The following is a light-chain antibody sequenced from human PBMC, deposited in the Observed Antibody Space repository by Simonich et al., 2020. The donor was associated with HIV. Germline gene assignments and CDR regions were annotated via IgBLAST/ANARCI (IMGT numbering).Light chain of an antibody. CDR2: GAS. V-gene: IGKV3-15*01. J-gene: IGKJ1*01. CDR3: QQYSKWSKT. Sequence: EIVMTQSPATLSVSPGERATPSCRASQSVSNNLAWYQQKPGQAPRLLIYGASTRATGIPARFSGSGSGTEFTLTINSLQSEDFAVYYCQQYSKWSKTFGQGTKVEIK. CDR1: QSVSNN.